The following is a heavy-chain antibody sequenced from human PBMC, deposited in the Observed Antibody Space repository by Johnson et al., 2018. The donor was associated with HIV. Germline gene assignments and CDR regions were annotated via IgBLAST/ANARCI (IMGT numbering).Heavy chain of an antibody. CDR3: ARAYGRGLGYSNSLRDAFDI. V-gene: IGHV3-13*01. CDR2: IGAAGET. J-gene: IGHJ3*02. Sequence: VQVVESGGGVVQPGRSLRLSCTASGFTFRSYAMHWVRQAPGKGLEWVSGIGAAGETHYPDPVKGRFTVSRDNANHSLYLHMNNLRVGDTAVYYCARAYGRGLGYSNSLRDAFDIWGQGTMVTVSS. CDR1: GFTFRSYA. D-gene: IGHD6-13*01.